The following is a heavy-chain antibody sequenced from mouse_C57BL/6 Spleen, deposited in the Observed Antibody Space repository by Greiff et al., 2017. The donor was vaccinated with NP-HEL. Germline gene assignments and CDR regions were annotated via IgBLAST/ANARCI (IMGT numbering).Heavy chain of an antibody. J-gene: IGHJ4*01. D-gene: IGHD3-2*02. Sequence: VQLQQPGAELVMPGASVKLSCKASGYTFTSYWMHWVKQRPGQGLEWIGEIDPSDSYTNYNQKFKGKSTLTVDKSSSTAYMQLSSLTSEDSAVYYCARKGGRQLRGYAMDYWGQGTSVTVSS. CDR2: IDPSDSYT. CDR3: ARKGGRQLRGYAMDY. CDR1: GYTFTSYW. V-gene: IGHV1-69*01.